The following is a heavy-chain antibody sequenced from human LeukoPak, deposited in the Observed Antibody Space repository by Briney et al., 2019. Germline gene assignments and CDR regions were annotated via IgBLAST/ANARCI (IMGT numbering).Heavy chain of an antibody. Sequence: PSETLSLTCAVYGGSFGGYYWSWIRQPPGKGLEWIGEINHSGSTNYNPSLKSRVTISVDTSKNQFSLKLSSVTAADTAVYYCARDRYDFWSGYQIYYFDYWGQGTLVTVSS. CDR3: ARDRYDFWSGYQIYYFDY. J-gene: IGHJ4*02. CDR2: INHSGST. D-gene: IGHD3-3*01. CDR1: GGSFGGYY. V-gene: IGHV4-34*01.